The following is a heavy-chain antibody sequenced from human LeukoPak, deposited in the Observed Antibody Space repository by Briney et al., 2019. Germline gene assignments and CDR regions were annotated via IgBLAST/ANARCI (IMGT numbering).Heavy chain of an antibody. D-gene: IGHD1-26*01. V-gene: IGHV1-2*02. CDR3: ARVTRLLSQPLDY. CDR2: INPNSGGT. CDR1: GYTFTGYY. J-gene: IGHJ4*02. Sequence: ASVKVSCKASGYTFTGYYMHWVRQAPGQGLEWMGWINPNSGGTNYAQKFQGRVTMTRDMSTSTVYMGLSSLRSEDTAVYYCARVTRLLSQPLDYWGQGTLVTVSS.